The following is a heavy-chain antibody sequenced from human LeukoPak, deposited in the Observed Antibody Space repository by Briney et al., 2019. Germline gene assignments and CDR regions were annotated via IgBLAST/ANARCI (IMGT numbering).Heavy chain of an antibody. D-gene: IGHD3-22*01. V-gene: IGHV4-38-2*02. Sequence: SETLSLTCIVSGYSINSGYHWGWIRQPPGKGLEWIGSIYHSGSTYYNPSLKSRVTISIDTSKNQFSLKLSSVTAADTAVYYCARLGAYYYDSAGYYYNRYFDYWGQGALVTVSP. CDR3: ARLGAYYYDSAGYYYNRYFDY. CDR1: GYSINSGYH. J-gene: IGHJ4*02. CDR2: IYHSGST.